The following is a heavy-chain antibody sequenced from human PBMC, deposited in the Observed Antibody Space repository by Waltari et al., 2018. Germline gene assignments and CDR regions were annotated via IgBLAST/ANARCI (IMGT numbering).Heavy chain of an antibody. V-gene: IGHV3-74*01. Sequence: EVQLVESGGGLVQPGGSLRLSCIASGFPFSNYWMHWVRQSPGKGRVWIQRISSDGTKANYADSVQGRFTISRDSAKNILYLQMSNLRADDAALYYCARGSDVVEVPAANGVVIGPWGQGTLVTVSS. J-gene: IGHJ5*02. CDR2: ISSDGTKA. CDR3: ARGSDVVEVPAANGVVIGP. CDR1: GFPFSNYW. D-gene: IGHD2-2*01.